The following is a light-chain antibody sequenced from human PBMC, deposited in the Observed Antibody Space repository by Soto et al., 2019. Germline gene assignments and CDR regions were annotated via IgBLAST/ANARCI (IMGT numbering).Light chain of an antibody. CDR2: GAS. V-gene: IGKV1-33*01. J-gene: IGKJ4*01. CDR1: QDINNY. Sequence: DMHKNQYRSPLSACVGERVAINCQASQDINNYLNWYQQKPGKAPKLLIYGASSLETGVPSRFRGSGSGTDFTFTISSLKPADVATYFCQHYDNLPRNFGGGTKVDIK. CDR3: QHYDNLPRN.